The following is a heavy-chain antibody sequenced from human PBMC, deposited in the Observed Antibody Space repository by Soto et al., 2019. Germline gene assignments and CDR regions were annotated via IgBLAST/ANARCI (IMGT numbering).Heavy chain of an antibody. Sequence: EVQLLESGGGLVQPGGSLRLSCAASGLTFSSYAMSWVRQAPGKGLEWVSAISGSGGSTYYADSVKGRFTISRDNSKNTLYLQMNSLRAEDTAVYYCAKSSGVYYYGMDVWGQGTTVTVSS. CDR1: GLTFSSYA. D-gene: IGHD2-15*01. V-gene: IGHV3-23*01. CDR2: ISGSGGST. CDR3: AKSSGVYYYGMDV. J-gene: IGHJ6*02.